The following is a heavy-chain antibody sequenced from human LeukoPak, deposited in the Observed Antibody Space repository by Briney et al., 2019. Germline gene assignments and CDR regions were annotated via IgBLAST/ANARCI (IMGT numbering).Heavy chain of an antibody. Sequence: PGGSLRLSCAASGFTFSDYYMSWIRQAPGKGLEWVSYISSSSSYTNYADSVKGRFTISRDNAKNSLYLQMNSLRAEDTAVYYCASSGNYRIYYFDYWGQGTLVTVSS. J-gene: IGHJ4*02. CDR3: ASSGNYRIYYFDY. V-gene: IGHV3-11*06. D-gene: IGHD1-26*01. CDR2: ISSSSSYT. CDR1: GFTFSDYY.